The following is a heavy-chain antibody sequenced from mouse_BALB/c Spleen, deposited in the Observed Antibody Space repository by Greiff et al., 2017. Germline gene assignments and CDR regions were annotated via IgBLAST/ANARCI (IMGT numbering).Heavy chain of an antibody. J-gene: IGHJ1*01. CDR2: ISYSGST. Sequence: EVQLQESGPSLVKPSQTLSLTCSVTGDSITSGYWNWIRKFPGNKLEYMGYISYSGSTYYNPSLKSRISITRDTSKNQYYLQLNSVTTEDTATYYCARYGSSYNWYFDVWGAGTTVTVSS. CDR3: ARYGSSYNWYFDV. D-gene: IGHD1-1*01. V-gene: IGHV3-8*02. CDR1: GDSITSGY.